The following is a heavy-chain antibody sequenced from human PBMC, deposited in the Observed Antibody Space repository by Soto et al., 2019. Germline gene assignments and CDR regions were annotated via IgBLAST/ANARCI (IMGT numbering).Heavy chain of an antibody. CDR2: IIPLFGTA. D-gene: IGHD3-16*01. CDR1: GGTFRSYA. J-gene: IGHJ4*02. CDR3: VREPTGTGGFDY. V-gene: IGHV1-69*05. Sequence: SSVKVACKASGGTFRSYAISCVRQAPGQGLEWMGGIIPLFGTAIYAPQFQGRVTVTSDTSTNTFYMELNSLRSEDTAVYYCVREPTGTGGFDYWGQGTLVTVSS.